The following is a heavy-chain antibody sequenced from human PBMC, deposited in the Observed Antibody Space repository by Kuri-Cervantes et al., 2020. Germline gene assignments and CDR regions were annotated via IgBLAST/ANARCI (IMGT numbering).Heavy chain of an antibody. J-gene: IGHJ6*03. Sequence: GSLRLSCTVSGGSVSSSSYYWGWIRQPPGKGLEWIGTIFHSGSIFHSGSTYYNPSLRSRVTISVDTSKNQFSLKLSSVSAADTAVYYCARLPFSGWGYMDVWGKGTTVTVSS. CDR2: IFHSGST. V-gene: IGHV4-39*07. D-gene: IGHD6-19*01. CDR3: ARLPFSGWGYMDV. CDR1: GGSVSSSSYY.